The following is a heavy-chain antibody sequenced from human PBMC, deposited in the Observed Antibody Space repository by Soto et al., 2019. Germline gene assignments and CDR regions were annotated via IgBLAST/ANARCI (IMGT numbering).Heavy chain of an antibody. CDR1: GGSISSGGYY. CDR2: IYYSGTN. V-gene: IGHV4-31*03. CDR3: TRDKAFDGMDV. J-gene: IGHJ6*02. Sequence: QVQLQESGPGLVKPSQTLSLTCTVSGGSISSGGYYWSWIRQQPGKGLEWIGYIYYSGTNYYNPSLKSRVTISVDTSKNQFSLKLSSVTAADTAVYYCTRDKAFDGMDVWGQGTTVTVSS.